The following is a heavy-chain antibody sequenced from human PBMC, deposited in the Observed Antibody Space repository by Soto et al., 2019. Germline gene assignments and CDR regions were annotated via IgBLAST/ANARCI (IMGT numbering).Heavy chain of an antibody. V-gene: IGHV4-34*01. CDR3: AKDKITVLFDY. D-gene: IGHD3-10*01. CDR2: INHSGST. J-gene: IGHJ4*01. Sequence: QVQLQQWGAGLLKPSETLSLTCAVYGGSFSGYYWTWIRQPPGTGRGWIGEINHSGSTNYNPTLNRRVTISVNTPKNQFSLKLASVPAADTAVYCCAKDKITVLFDYWGHGTLVTVSS. CDR1: GGSFSGYY.